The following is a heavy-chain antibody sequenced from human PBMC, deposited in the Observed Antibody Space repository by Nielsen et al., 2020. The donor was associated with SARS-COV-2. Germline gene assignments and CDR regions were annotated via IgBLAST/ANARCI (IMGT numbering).Heavy chain of an antibody. D-gene: IGHD3-22*01. Sequence: GESLKISCAASGFTFSSYAMSWVRQAPGKGLEWVSAIGTAGDTYYPGSVKGRFTISRENAKNSLYLQMNSLRAGDTAVYYCARGVYYDSRNQAGAFDIWGQGTMVTVSS. CDR3: ARGVYYDSRNQAGAFDI. V-gene: IGHV3-13*01. CDR1: GFTFSSYA. CDR2: IGTAGDT. J-gene: IGHJ3*02.